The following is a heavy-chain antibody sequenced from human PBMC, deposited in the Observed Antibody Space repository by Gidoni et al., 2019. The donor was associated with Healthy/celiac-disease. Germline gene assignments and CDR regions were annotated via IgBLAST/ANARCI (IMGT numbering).Heavy chain of an antibody. D-gene: IGHD2-2*01. Sequence: EVQLVQSGAEVKKPGESLKISCKGSGYSFTSYWIGWVRQMPGKGLEWMGIIYPGDSDTRYSPSFQGQVTISADKSISTAYLQWSSLKASDTAMYYCARQTSGNVPVVPAASGFDPWGQGTLVTVSS. CDR3: ARQTSGNVPVVPAASGFDP. V-gene: IGHV5-51*01. J-gene: IGHJ5*02. CDR2: IYPGDSDT. CDR1: GYSFTSYW.